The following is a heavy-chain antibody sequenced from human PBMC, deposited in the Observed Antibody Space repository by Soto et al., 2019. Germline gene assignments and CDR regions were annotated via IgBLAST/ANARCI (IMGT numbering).Heavy chain of an antibody. CDR3: EHRDGFGELKY. J-gene: IGHJ4*02. V-gene: IGHV2-5*02. CDR2: IYWAVNK. D-gene: IGHD3-10*01. CDR1: GFSLSTSGVG. Sequence: QITLKESGPTLVKPTQTLTLTCTFSGFSLSTSGVGVGWIRPPPGKALEWLALIYWAVNKLYSPSLKSRLTIPKDTSKKQVVLKMPNMDPVDTATYYGEHRDGFGELKYWGQGTLVTVSS.